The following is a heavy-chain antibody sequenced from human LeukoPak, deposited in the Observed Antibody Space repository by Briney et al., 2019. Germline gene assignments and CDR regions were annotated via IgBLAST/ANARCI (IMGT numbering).Heavy chain of an antibody. CDR1: GFTVSRNY. CDR3: AILLGYCSSGSCLNV. D-gene: IGHD2-15*01. CDR2: IYSGGDT. V-gene: IGHV3-53*01. J-gene: IGHJ6*02. Sequence: GGSLRLSCAASGFTVSRNYMDWVRQAPGKGLEWVSLIYSGGDTYYADSVKGRFTISRDNSKNTLYLQMNSLRAEDTAVYHCAILLGYCSSGSCLNVWGQGTTVTVSS.